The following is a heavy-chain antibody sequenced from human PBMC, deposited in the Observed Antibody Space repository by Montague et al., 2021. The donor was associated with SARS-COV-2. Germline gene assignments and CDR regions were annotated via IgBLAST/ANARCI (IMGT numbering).Heavy chain of an antibody. V-gene: IGHV3-30*09. CDR3: VRASLIKARIAVAGTTVY. J-gene: IGHJ4*02. CDR1: GFTFNNYA. D-gene: IGHD6-19*01. Sequence: SLRLSCAASGFTFNNYAMHWVRLAPGKGLEWVAIISYDGSNKYYADSVKGRFAISRDNSKNTLYLQMNSLRAEDTAEYYCVRASLIKARIAVAGTTVYWGQGTLVTISS. CDR2: ISYDGSNK.